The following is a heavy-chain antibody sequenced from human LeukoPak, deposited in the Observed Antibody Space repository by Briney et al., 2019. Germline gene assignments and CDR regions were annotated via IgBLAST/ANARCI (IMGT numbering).Heavy chain of an antibody. V-gene: IGHV5-51*01. CDR2: IYPGDSDT. CDR1: GYTFISHW. D-gene: IGHD2-2*01. J-gene: IGHJ4*02. CDR3: ARQYCSSTSCYADY. Sequence: GESLKISCKGSGYTFISHWIGWVRQTPGKGLEWMGIIYPGDSDTRYSPSFQGQVTISADKSISTAYLQWSSLKASDTAMYYCARQYCSSTSCYADYWGQGTLVTVSS.